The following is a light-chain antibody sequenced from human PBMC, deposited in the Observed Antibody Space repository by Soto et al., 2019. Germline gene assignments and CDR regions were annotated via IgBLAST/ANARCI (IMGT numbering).Light chain of an antibody. CDR1: QSISSW. CDR2: QAS. J-gene: IGKJ4*01. V-gene: IGKV1-5*03. Sequence: DIQMTQSPSTLSASVGDRVTIICRASQSISSWLAWYQQKQGKAPKLLIYQASSFQSGVPSRFSGSGSGTECTLTISSLQTDDFATYYCQSGVTFGGGTKVEIK. CDR3: QSGVT.